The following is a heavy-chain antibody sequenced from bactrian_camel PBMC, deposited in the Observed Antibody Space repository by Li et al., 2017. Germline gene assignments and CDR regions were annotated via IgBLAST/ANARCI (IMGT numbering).Heavy chain of an antibody. Sequence: HVQLVESGGGLVQPGGSLRLSCAASAFSFCDYYMSWLRQAPGKGLEWVSAISGDATRTDYLDSVKGRFTISRDNAMNTVYLQMNSLKADDTAMYYCAAQSYCSSGSWERHNNYVYWGQGTQVTVS. CDR2: ISGDATRT. D-gene: IGHD6*01. J-gene: IGHJ4*01. CDR1: AFSFCDYY. CDR3: AAQSYCSSGSWERHNNYVY. V-gene: IGHV3S5*01.